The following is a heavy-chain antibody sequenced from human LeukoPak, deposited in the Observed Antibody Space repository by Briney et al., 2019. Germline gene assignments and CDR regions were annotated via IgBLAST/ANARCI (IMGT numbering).Heavy chain of an antibody. Sequence: ASVKVSCKASGYTFTSYDINWVRQASGRGLEWMGWMNPNSGNTGYAQKFQGRVTITRNTSISTAYMELSSLRSEDTAVYYCARGRIIDYYYYYMDVWGKGTTVTVSS. J-gene: IGHJ6*03. CDR2: MNPNSGNT. CDR3: ARGRIIDYYYYYMDV. CDR1: GYTFTSYD. V-gene: IGHV1-8*03.